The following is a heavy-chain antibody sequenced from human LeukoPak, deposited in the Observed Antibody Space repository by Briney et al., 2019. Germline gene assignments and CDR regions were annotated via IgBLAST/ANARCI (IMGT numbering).Heavy chain of an antibody. CDR2: IYTSGST. D-gene: IGHD3-9*01. CDR1: GGSISSGSYY. CDR3: ARLYDILTGSWFDP. V-gene: IGHV4-61*02. J-gene: IGHJ5*02. Sequence: SETLSLTCTFSGGSISSGSYYWSWIRQPAGKGLEWIGRIYTSGSTNYNPSLKSRVTISVDTSKNQFSLKLSSVTAADTAVYYCARLYDILTGSWFDPWGQGTLVTVSS.